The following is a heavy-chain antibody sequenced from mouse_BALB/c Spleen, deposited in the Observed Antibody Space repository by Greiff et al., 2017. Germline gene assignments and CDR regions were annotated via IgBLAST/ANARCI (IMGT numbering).Heavy chain of an antibody. D-gene: IGHD2-4*01. CDR2: IRLKSNNYAT. Sequence: EVKLVESGGGLVQPGGSMKLSCVASGFTFSNYWMNWVRQSPEKGLEWVAEIRLKSNNYATHYAESVKGRFTISRDDSKSSVYLQMNNLRAEDTGMYYCTGRLRAYWGQGTLVTVSA. V-gene: IGHV6-6*02. CDR1: GFTFSNYW. CDR3: TGRLRAY. J-gene: IGHJ3*01.